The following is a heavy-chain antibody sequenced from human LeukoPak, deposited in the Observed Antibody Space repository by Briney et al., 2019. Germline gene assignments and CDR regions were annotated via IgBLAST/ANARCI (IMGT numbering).Heavy chain of an antibody. CDR2: ISSSGSTI. V-gene: IGHV3-48*04. CDR3: ASNEYSSSFASYYYYYYMDV. Sequence: GGSLRLSCAASGFTFSSYAMSWVRQAPGKGLEWVSYISSSGSTIYYADSVKGRFTISRDNAKNSLYLQMNSLRAEDTAVYYCASNEYSSSFASYYYYYYMDVWGKGTTVTVSS. D-gene: IGHD6-6*01. J-gene: IGHJ6*03. CDR1: GFTFSSYA.